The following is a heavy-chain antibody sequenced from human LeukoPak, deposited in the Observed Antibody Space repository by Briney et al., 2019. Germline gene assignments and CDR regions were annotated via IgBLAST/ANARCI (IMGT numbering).Heavy chain of an antibody. V-gene: IGHV5-51*01. Sequence: GESLKISCKGSGYSFTSYWIGWVRQMPGKGLEWMGIIYPGDSDTRYSPSLQGQVTISADKSISTAYLQWSSLKASDTAMYYCARHCHYDFWSGYQDDAFDIWGQGTMVTVSS. CDR3: ARHCHYDFWSGYQDDAFDI. J-gene: IGHJ3*02. CDR2: IYPGDSDT. CDR1: GYSFTSYW. D-gene: IGHD3-3*01.